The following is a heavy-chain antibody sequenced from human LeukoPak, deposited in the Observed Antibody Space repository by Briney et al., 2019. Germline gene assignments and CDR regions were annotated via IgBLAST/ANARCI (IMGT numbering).Heavy chain of an antibody. CDR2: IYTSGST. Sequence: SETLSLTCTVSGGSISSYYWSWIRQPPGKGLEWIGYIYTSGSTNYNPSLKSRVTISVDTSKNQFSLKLSSVTAADTAVYYYARQGNRSGYCSSTSCRSYYYYMDVWGKGTTVTVSS. D-gene: IGHD2-2*01. CDR1: GGSISSYY. V-gene: IGHV4-4*09. J-gene: IGHJ6*03. CDR3: ARQGNRSGYCSSTSCRSYYYYMDV.